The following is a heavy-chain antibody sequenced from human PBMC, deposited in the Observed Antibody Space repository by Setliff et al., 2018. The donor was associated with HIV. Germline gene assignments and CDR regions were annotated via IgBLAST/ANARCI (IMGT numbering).Heavy chain of an antibody. J-gene: IGHJ4*02. CDR2: ISSSSSYI. V-gene: IGHV3-21*01. CDR3: ARSAAMALYYFDY. CDR1: GFTFSSYS. Sequence: SCAASGFTFSSYSMNWVRQAPGKGLEWVSSISSSSSYIYYADSVKGRFTISRDNAKNSLYLQMNSLRAEDTAVYYCARSAAMALYYFDYWGQGTLVTVSS. D-gene: IGHD5-18*01.